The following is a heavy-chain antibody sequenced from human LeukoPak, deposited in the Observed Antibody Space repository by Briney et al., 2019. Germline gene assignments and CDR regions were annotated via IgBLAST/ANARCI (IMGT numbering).Heavy chain of an antibody. V-gene: IGHV4-30-2*01. J-gene: IGHJ4*02. CDR1: GGSISSGGYS. D-gene: IGHD1-26*01. CDR2: IYHSGST. Sequence: SETLSLTCAVSGGSISSGGYSWSWIRQPPGKGLEWIGYIYHSGSTYYNPSLKSRVTISVDRSKNQFSLKLSSVTAADTAVYYCARGPWSGSYYWTFDYWGQGTLVTVSS. CDR3: ARGPWSGSYYWTFDY.